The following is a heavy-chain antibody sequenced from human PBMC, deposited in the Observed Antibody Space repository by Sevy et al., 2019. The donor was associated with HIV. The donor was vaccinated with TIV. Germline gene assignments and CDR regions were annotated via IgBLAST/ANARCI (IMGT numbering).Heavy chain of an antibody. CDR2: INHSGST. Sequence: SETLSLTCAVYGGSFSGYYWSWIRQPPGKGLEWIGEINHSGSTNYNTSLKSRVTISVDTSKNQFSLKLGSVTAAYTAVYYCARHCGSTSCSHAFDIWGQGTMVTVSS. CDR1: GGSFSGYY. D-gene: IGHD2-2*01. J-gene: IGHJ3*02. V-gene: IGHV4-34*01. CDR3: ARHCGSTSCSHAFDI.